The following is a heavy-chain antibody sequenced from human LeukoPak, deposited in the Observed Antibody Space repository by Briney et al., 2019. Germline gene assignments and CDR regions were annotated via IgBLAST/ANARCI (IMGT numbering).Heavy chain of an antibody. CDR1: GLTVSNYY. J-gene: IGHJ4*02. D-gene: IGHD7-27*01. CDR2: IYSDGNT. Sequence: GGSLRLSCAASGLTVSNYYMSWVRQAPGKGLEWVSVIYSDGNTYSADSVKGRFTISRDNSKNTLYLQMNSLRSEDSAVYYCVRTPPNWGADFWGQGTLVTVSS. V-gene: IGHV3-53*05. CDR3: VRTPPNWGADF.